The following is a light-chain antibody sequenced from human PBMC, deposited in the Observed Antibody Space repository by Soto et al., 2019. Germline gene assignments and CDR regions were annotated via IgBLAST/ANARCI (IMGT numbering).Light chain of an antibody. CDR2: AAS. V-gene: IGKV1-39*01. J-gene: IGKJ2*01. CDR1: QTIITY. Sequence: DIQMTQSPSSLSASEGDRVSITCRASQTIITYLNWYQQKPGKAPKLLISAASNLQSGVPSRFSGSGSETEFTLTISSVQPEDFATYYCQQSYSTPRTFGQGTKLEIK. CDR3: QQSYSTPRT.